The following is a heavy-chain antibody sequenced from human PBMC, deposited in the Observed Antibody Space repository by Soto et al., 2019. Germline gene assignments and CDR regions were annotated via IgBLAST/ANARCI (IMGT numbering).Heavy chain of an antibody. V-gene: IGHV1-69*02. D-gene: IGHD3-10*01. CDR3: AFRLDYGSGSYYPLDY. Sequence: SVKVSCKASGGTFSSYTISWVRQAPGQGLEWMGRIIPILGIANYAQKIQGRVTITADKSTSTDYMELSSLRSEDTAVFYCAFRLDYGSGSYYPLDYWGQGTLVTVSS. CDR1: GGTFSSYT. CDR2: IIPILGIA. J-gene: IGHJ4*02.